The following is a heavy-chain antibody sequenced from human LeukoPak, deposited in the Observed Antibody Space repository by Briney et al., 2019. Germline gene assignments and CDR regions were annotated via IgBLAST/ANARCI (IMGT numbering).Heavy chain of an antibody. V-gene: IGHV3-23*01. CDR1: GFTFSSYA. J-gene: IGHJ4*02. CDR2: ISGSGGST. Sequence: PGGSLRLSCAASGFTFSSYAMSWVRQAPGKGLEWVSAISGSGGSTYYADSVKGRFTISRDNSKNTLYLQMNSLRAEDTAVYCCAKAYYDSSGYYYLFDYWGQGTLVTVSS. D-gene: IGHD3-22*01. CDR3: AKAYYDSSGYYYLFDY.